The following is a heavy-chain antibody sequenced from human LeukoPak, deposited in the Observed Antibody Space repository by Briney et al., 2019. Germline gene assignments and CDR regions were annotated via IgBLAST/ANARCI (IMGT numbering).Heavy chain of an antibody. CDR1: GYSISSGYY. D-gene: IGHD3-9*01. Sequence: PSETLSLTCAVSGYSISSGYYWGWIRQPPGKGLEWIGSIYHSGSTYYNPSLKSRVTISVDTSKNQFSLKLSSVTAADTAVYYCARAARDILTGYYRNNWFDPWGQGTLVTVSS. CDR2: IYHSGST. CDR3: ARAARDILTGYYRNNWFDP. J-gene: IGHJ5*02. V-gene: IGHV4-38-2*01.